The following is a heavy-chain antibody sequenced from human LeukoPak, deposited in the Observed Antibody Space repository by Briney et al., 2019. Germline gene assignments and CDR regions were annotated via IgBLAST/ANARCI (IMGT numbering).Heavy chain of an antibody. CDR2: IYYSGST. J-gene: IGHJ6*02. CDR3: ARLRAVAGTWDYYYYYGMDV. CDR1: GGSISSYY. D-gene: IGHD6-19*01. Sequence: PSETLSLTCTVSGGSISSYYWSWIRQPPGKGLEWIGYIYYSGSTNYNPSLKSRVTISVDTSKNQFSLKLSSVTAADTAVYYCARLRAVAGTWDYYYYYGMDVWGQGTTVTVSS. V-gene: IGHV4-59*08.